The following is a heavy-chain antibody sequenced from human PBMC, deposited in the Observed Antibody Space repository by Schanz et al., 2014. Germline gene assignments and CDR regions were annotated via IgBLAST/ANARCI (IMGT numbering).Heavy chain of an antibody. CDR3: ATVGSETYSIYWYFDL. CDR1: GITFSDYA. CDR2: ISANGGST. J-gene: IGHJ2*01. D-gene: IGHD3-10*01. Sequence: EVQLLESGGALEQPGGSLRLSCAASGITFSDYAMSWVRQAPGKGLEYVSAISANGGSTYHAPSVQGRFTMSRDNSKNTLYLQMGSLRAEDTAVYYCATVGSETYSIYWYFDLWGRGTLVTVSS. V-gene: IGHV3-64*01.